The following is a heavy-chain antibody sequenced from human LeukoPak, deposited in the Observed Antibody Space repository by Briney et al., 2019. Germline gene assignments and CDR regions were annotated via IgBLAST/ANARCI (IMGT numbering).Heavy chain of an antibody. D-gene: IGHD3-22*01. CDR2: INHSGST. CDR1: GGSFSGYY. CDR3: ARGRYYYDSSGYYFSLFDY. Sequence: SETLSLTCAVYGGSFSGYYWSWIRQPPGKGLEWIGEINHSGSTNYNPSLKSRVTISVDTSKNQFSLKLSSVTAADTAVYYRARGRYYYDSSGYYFSLFDYWGQGTLVTVSS. V-gene: IGHV4-34*01. J-gene: IGHJ4*02.